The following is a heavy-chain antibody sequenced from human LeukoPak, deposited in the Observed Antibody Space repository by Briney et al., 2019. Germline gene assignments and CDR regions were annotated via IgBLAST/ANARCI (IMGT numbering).Heavy chain of an antibody. D-gene: IGHD3-16*01. Sequence: GGSLRLSCAASGFTFSSYSMNWVRQAPGKGLEWVSSISSSSSYIYYADSVKGRFTISRDNAKNSLYLQMNSLRADDTAVYYCAKEKSRKFDFDYWGQGTLVTVSS. CDR2: ISSSSSYI. CDR3: AKEKSRKFDFDY. V-gene: IGHV3-21*04. J-gene: IGHJ4*02. CDR1: GFTFSSYS.